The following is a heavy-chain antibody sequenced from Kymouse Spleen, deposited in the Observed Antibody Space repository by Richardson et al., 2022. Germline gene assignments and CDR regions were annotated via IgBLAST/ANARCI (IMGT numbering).Heavy chain of an antibody. V-gene: IGHV4-61*01. D-gene: IGHD6-6*01. Sequence: QVQLQESGPGLVKPSETLSLTCTVSGGSVSSGSYYWSWIRQPPGKGLEWIGYIYYSGSTNYNPSLKSRVTISVDTSKNQFSLKLSSVTAADTAVYYCARDQGGSSSFYYYYGMDVWGQGTTVTVSS. J-gene: IGHJ6*02. CDR1: GGSVSSGSYY. CDR2: IYYSGST. CDR3: ARDQGGSSSFYYYYGMDV.